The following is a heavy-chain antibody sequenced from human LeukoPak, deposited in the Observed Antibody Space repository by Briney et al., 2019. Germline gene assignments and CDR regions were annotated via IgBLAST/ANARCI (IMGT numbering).Heavy chain of an antibody. CDR3: ARDRGTSGSLDAFDI. CDR1: GFTFDDYA. J-gene: IGHJ3*02. CDR2: ISWNSGSI. D-gene: IGHD1-26*01. V-gene: IGHV3-9*01. Sequence: RAGRSLRLSCAASGFTFDDYAMHWVRQAPGKGLEWVSGISWNSGSIGYADSVKGRFTISRDNAKKSLYLQMNSLRAEDTAVYYCARDRGTSGSLDAFDIWGQGTMVTVSS.